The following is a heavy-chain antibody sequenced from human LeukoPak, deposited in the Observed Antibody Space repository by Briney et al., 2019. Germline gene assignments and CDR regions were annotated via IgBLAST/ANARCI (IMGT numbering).Heavy chain of an antibody. CDR2: IYTSGST. Sequence: TSQTLSLTCTVSGGSISSGSYYWSWIRQPAGKGLEWIGRIYTSGSTNYNPSLKSRVTISVDTSKNQFSLKLSSVTAADTAVYYCASRYFCSSTSCYTFDYWGQGTLVTVSS. CDR3: ASRYFCSSTSCYTFDY. CDR1: GGSISSGSYY. V-gene: IGHV4-61*02. D-gene: IGHD2-2*02. J-gene: IGHJ4*02.